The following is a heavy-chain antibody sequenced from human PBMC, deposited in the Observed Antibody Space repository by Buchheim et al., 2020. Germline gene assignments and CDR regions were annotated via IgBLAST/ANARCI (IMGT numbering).Heavy chain of an antibody. CDR3: ARDDYQTY. D-gene: IGHD3-16*01. V-gene: IGHV3-74*01. CDR2: IRSDGTYT. Sequence: EVQLLESGGGLVQPGGSLRLSCAASGFRFSNYAMSWVRQAPGKGLEWVSRIRSDGTYTSYADSVKGRFIISRDNAKNTLYLQMNSLRAEDTAVYYCARDDYQTYWGQGTL. CDR1: GFRFSNYA. J-gene: IGHJ4*02.